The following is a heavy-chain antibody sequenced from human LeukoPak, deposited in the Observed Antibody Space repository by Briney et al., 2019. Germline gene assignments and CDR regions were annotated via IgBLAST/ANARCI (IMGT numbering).Heavy chain of an antibody. CDR3: ARESPQRSVYSYPH. V-gene: IGHV1-3*01. CDR1: GYTFTSYA. D-gene: IGHD5-18*01. Sequence: ASVKVSCKASGYTFTSYAVHWVRQAPGQRLEWMGWINAGNGNTQYSQNFQGRVTITRDTSANTAYMELSSLRSEDTAVYYCARESPQRSVYSYPHWGQGTLVTVSS. CDR2: INAGNGNT. J-gene: IGHJ4*02.